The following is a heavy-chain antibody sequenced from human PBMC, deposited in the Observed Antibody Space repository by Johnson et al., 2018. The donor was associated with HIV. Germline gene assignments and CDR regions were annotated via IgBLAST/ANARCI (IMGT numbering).Heavy chain of an antibody. J-gene: IGHJ3*02. V-gene: IGHV3-23*04. Sequence: VQLVESGVGVVRPGGSLRLSCAASGFTFSSYAMSWVRQAPGKGLEWVSAISGSGGSTYYADSVEGRFTISRDSAKNSLYLQMNSLRAEDTAVYYCARGPTRFAAFVIWGQGTMVTVSS. D-gene: IGHD3-10*01. CDR3: ARGPTRFAAFVI. CDR2: ISGSGGST. CDR1: GFTFSSYA.